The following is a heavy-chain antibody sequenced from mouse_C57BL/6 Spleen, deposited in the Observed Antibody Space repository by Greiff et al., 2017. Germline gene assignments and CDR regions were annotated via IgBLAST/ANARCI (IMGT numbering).Heavy chain of an antibody. CDR2: ISSGGSYT. Sequence: VQLKQSGGDLVKPGGSLKLSCAASGFTFSSYGMSWVRQTPDKRLEWVATISSGGSYTYYPDSVKGRFTISRDNAKNTLYLQMSSLKSEDTAMYYCARGGGSSLFDYWGQGTTLTVSS. CDR3: ARGGGSSLFDY. J-gene: IGHJ2*01. V-gene: IGHV5-6*01. CDR1: GFTFSSYG. D-gene: IGHD1-1*01.